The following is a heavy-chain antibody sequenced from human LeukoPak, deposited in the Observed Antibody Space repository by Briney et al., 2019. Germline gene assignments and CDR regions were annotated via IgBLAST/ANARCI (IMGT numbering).Heavy chain of an antibody. CDR1: GFVFSRDN. D-gene: IGHD3-16*01. J-gene: IGHJ4*02. Sequence: PGGSLRLSCIASGFVFSRDNMNWARRAPGKGLEWVAHISEAIYYADSVQGRFTISRGNAKNSLYLQMSNLRAEDTAMYYCVREVGRPKTFYFDSWGRGTPVTVSS. CDR2: ISEAI. CDR3: VREVGRPKTFYFDS. V-gene: IGHV3-48*04.